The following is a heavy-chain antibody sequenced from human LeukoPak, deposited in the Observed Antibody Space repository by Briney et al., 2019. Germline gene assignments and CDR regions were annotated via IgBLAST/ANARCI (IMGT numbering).Heavy chain of an antibody. CDR2: TYSGGST. V-gene: IGHV3-53*01. D-gene: IGHD3-10*01. Sequence: GGSLRLSCAASGFTVSSNYMSWVRQAPGKGLEWVSVTYSGGSTFYADSVKGRFTISRDNSKNTLYLQMNSLRAEDTAVYYCARGGYYYGSGSPDAFDIWGQGTMVTVSS. J-gene: IGHJ3*02. CDR1: GFTVSSNY. CDR3: ARGGYYYGSGSPDAFDI.